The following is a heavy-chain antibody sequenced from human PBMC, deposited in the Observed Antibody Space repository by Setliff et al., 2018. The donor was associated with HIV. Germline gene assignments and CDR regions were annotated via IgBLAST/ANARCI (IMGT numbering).Heavy chain of an antibody. J-gene: IGHJ3*02. CDR2: ISDGGGST. Sequence: PGGSLRLSCAASGFTFSSYAMSWVRQAPGKGPEWVSAISDGGGSTYYAVSVKGRFTISRDNAKNSLYLQMNSLRAEDTAVYYCARDRPRGGGSLDAFDIWGQGTMVTVSS. D-gene: IGHD1-26*01. CDR3: ARDRPRGGGSLDAFDI. CDR1: GFTFSSYA. V-gene: IGHV3-23*01.